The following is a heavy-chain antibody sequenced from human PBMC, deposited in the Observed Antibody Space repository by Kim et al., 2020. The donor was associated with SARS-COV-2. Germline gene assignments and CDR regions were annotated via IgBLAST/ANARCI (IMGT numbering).Heavy chain of an antibody. CDR2: IGAGGGTT. CDR3: ARGWIQPDY. Sequence: GGSLRLSCAASGFTFGNSAMSWVRQAPGKGLEWVSSIGAGGGTTYYADSVKGRFTISRDNSKNTLYLQMSSLRAEDTAVYYCARGWIQPDYWGQGTLVT. V-gene: IGHV3-23*01. J-gene: IGHJ4*02. CDR1: GFTFGNSA. D-gene: IGHD5-18*01.